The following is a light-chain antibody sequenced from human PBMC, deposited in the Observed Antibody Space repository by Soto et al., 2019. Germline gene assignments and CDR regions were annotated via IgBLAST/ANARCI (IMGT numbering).Light chain of an antibody. CDR3: HKYGSAPAWT. CDR2: GAS. CDR1: QSISSSY. Sequence: EIVLTQSPGTLSLFPGERATLSCRASQSISSSYLAWYQQKPGQAPRLLIYGASSRATGIPDRFSGAGSATDFTLTISRLEPEDFEVYYCHKYGSAPAWTFGQGTKVEIK. J-gene: IGKJ1*01. V-gene: IGKV3-20*01.